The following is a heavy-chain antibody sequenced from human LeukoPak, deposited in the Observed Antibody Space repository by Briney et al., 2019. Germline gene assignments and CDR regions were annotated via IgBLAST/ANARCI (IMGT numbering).Heavy chain of an antibody. D-gene: IGHD3-10*01. CDR2: IYYSGST. J-gene: IGHJ4*02. CDR3: ARGNILWFGELSQSFDY. V-gene: IGHV4-59*12. Sequence: RPSETLSLTCTVSGGSISSYYWSWIRQPPGKGLEWIGYIYYSGSTNYNPSLKSRVTISVDTSKNQFSLKLSSVTAADTAVYYCARGNILWFGELSQSFDYWGQGTLVTVSS. CDR1: GGSISSYY.